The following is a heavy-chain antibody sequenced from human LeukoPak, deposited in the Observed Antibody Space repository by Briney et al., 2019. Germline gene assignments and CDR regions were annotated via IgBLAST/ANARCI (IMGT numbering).Heavy chain of an antibody. CDR1: GFTFNNCG. V-gene: IGHV3-33*01. J-gene: IGHJ4*02. D-gene: IGHD3-10*01. Sequence: GRSLRLSCAASGFTFNNCGMHWVRQGPGKGLEWVAVIWYDGSKMYYADSVKGRFTISRDNSRNTLYLQMNSLRAEDTAVYYCARNSAEVFDYWGQGTLVTVSS. CDR3: ARNSAEVFDY. CDR2: IWYDGSKM.